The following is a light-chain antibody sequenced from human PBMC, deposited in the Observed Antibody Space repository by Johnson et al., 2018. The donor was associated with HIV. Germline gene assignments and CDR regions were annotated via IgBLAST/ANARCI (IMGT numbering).Light chain of an antibody. V-gene: IGLV1-51*01. CDR3: GTWDSSLRAPYV. CDR2: DNN. J-gene: IGLJ1*01. Sequence: QSVLTQSPSVSAAPGQKVTISCSGSNSNIGNNYVSWYQQLPGTAPKLLIYDNNKRPSGIPDRFSGSKSGTSATLGITGLQTGDEAYYYCGTWDSSLRAPYVFGTGTRLTVL. CDR1: NSNIGNNY.